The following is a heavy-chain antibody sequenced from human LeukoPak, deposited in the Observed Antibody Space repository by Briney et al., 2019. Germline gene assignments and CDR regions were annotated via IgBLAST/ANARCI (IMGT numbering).Heavy chain of an antibody. D-gene: IGHD6-13*01. V-gene: IGHV3-23*01. J-gene: IGHJ5*02. CDR3: AKGPVGAAAPNWFDP. CDR1: GFTFSSYA. Sequence: GGSLRLSCAASGFTFSSYAMSWVRQAPGKGLEWVSAISGSGGSTYYADSVKGRFTISRDNSKNTLYLQMNSLRAEDTAVYYRAKGPVGAAAPNWFDPWGQGTLVTVSS. CDR2: ISGSGGST.